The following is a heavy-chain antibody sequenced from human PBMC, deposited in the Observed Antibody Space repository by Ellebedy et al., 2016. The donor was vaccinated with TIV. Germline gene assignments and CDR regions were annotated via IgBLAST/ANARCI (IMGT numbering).Heavy chain of an antibody. CDR1: GFTFNSYW. CDR2: INQDGSRI. CDR3: ARDGAYGDYSPGYYGMDV. D-gene: IGHD3-22*01. V-gene: IGHV3-7*03. J-gene: IGHJ6*02. Sequence: GGSLRLSCAASGFTFNSYWMSWVRQAPGKGLEWVANINQDGSRIYYVDSVKGRFTISRDNAKNSVSLRMNTLRVEDTAVYHCARDGAYGDYSPGYYGMDVWGQGTTVTVSS.